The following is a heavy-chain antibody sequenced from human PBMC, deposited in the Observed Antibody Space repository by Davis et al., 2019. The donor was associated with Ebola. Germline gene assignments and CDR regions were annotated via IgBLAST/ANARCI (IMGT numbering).Heavy chain of an antibody. CDR1: GGSFISHP. V-gene: IGHV1-69*13. D-gene: IGHD3-9*01. CDR2: IIPIFDTP. J-gene: IGHJ4*02. CDR3: ARDFDGGNYYFDY. Sequence: SVKVSCKTSGGSFISHPISWVRQAPRQGLEWMGGIIPIFDTPHYAQKFQGRITITADASTSTAYMELSSLRSEDTATYFCARDFDGGNYYFDYWGPGTPVTVSS.